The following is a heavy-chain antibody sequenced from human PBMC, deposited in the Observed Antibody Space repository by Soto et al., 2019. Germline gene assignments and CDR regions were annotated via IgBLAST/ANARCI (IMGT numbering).Heavy chain of an antibody. Sequence: SETLSLTCTVSVGSISSGVYYCTWIRQHPGKGLEWIGYIYYSGSTYYNPSLKSRVTISVDTSKTQFSLNLSSVTHADTAVYYCARTPEETARDLAYYAMDVWGQGTTGTASS. CDR2: IYYSGST. CDR3: ARTPEETARDLAYYAMDV. CDR1: VGSISSGVYY. V-gene: IGHV4-31*03. D-gene: IGHD5-18*01. J-gene: IGHJ6*02.